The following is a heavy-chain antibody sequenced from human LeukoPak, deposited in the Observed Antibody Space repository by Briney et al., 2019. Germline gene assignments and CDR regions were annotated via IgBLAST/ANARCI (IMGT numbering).Heavy chain of an antibody. V-gene: IGHV1-8*01. J-gene: IGHJ4*02. Sequence: AASVKVSCKASGYTFTSYDINWVRQATGQGLEWMGWMNPNSGNTGYAQKFQGRVTMTRNTSISTAYMELSSLRSEDTAVYYCARYYDFWSGYSDRAFVYWGQGTLVTVSS. CDR1: GYTFTSYD. CDR2: MNPNSGNT. D-gene: IGHD3-3*01. CDR3: ARYYDFWSGYSDRAFVY.